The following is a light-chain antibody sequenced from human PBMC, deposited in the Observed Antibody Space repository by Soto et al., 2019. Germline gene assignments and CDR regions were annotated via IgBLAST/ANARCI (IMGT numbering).Light chain of an antibody. Sequence: DIQLTQSPSFLSASVGDRVTITCRASQGISSYLAWYQQKPGKAPKLLIYAASTLQSGVPSRFSGSGSGTEFTLTISSLQPEDCATDYCQQLNTYLITLGQVTRLEIK. CDR2: AAS. CDR3: QQLNTYLIT. V-gene: IGKV1-9*01. CDR1: QGISSY. J-gene: IGKJ5*01.